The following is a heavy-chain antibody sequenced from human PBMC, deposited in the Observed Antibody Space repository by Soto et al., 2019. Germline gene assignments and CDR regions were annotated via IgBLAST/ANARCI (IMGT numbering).Heavy chain of an antibody. J-gene: IGHJ4*02. Sequence: QVHLVQSGAEVKKPGASVKVSCKGSGYAFTTYGITWVRQAPGQGLEWMGWISAHNGNTNYAQKLQGRVTVTRDTSTSTAYLELRSLRSDDTAVYYCARGRYGAYWGQGALVTVSS. V-gene: IGHV1-18*01. CDR1: GYAFTTYG. D-gene: IGHD3-10*01. CDR3: ARGRYGAY. CDR2: ISAHNGNT.